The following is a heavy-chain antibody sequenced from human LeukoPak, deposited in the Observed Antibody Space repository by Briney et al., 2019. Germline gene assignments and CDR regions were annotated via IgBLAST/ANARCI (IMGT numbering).Heavy chain of an antibody. CDR3: ARDPGGCSPRAFDI. J-gene: IGHJ3*02. CDR2: ISSSSSYI. CDR1: GFTFSSYS. V-gene: IGHV3-21*01. D-gene: IGHD2-15*01. Sequence: GGSLRLSCAASGFTFSSYSMNWVRQAPGKGLEWVSSISSSSSYIYYADSVKGRFTISRDNAKNSLYLQMNSLRAEDTAVYYCARDPGGCSPRAFDIWGQGTMVTVSS.